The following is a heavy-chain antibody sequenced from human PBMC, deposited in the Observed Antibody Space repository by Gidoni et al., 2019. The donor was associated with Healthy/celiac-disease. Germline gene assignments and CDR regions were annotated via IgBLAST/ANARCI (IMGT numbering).Heavy chain of an antibody. CDR1: GFNFADYA. J-gene: IGHJ6*02. D-gene: IGHD2-2*02. CDR2: ISWNSGSI. Sequence: EVQLVESGGGLVKPGSALRLYCAACGFNFADYAMHWDRQAPGKGLELVSGISWNSGSIGYADSVKGRFTISRDNAKNSLYLQMNSLRAEDTALYYCAKGDGYCSSTSCYNYYYYGMDVWGQGTTVTVSS. V-gene: IGHV3-9*01. CDR3: AKGDGYCSSTSCYNYYYYGMDV.